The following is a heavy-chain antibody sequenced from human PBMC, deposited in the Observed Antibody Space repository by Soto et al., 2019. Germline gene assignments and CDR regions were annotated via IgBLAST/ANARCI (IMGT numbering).Heavy chain of an antibody. CDR3: ARGSRAYYYDSSGYYNDYYGMDV. V-gene: IGHV3-48*03. CDR1: GFTFSSYE. Sequence: GSLRLSCAASGFTFSSYEMNWVRQAPGKGLEWVSYISSSGSTIYYADSVKGRFTISRDNAKNSLYLQMNSLRAEDTAVYYCARGSRAYYYDSSGYYNDYYGMDVWGQGTKVTVS. D-gene: IGHD3-22*01. J-gene: IGHJ6*02. CDR2: ISSSGSTI.